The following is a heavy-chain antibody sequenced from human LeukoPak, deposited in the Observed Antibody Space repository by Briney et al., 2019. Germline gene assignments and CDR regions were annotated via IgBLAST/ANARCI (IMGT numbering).Heavy chain of an antibody. V-gene: IGHV3-23*01. CDR2: ISGSGGST. Sequence: PGGSLRLSCAASGFTFSSYAMSWVRQAPGKGLEWVSHISGSGGSTYYADSVKGRFTISRDNSKNTLYLQMNSLRAEDTAVYYCAKGDSYDILTGYWPYFDYWGQGTLVTVSS. J-gene: IGHJ4*02. D-gene: IGHD3-9*01. CDR3: AKGDSYDILTGYWPYFDY. CDR1: GFTFSSYA.